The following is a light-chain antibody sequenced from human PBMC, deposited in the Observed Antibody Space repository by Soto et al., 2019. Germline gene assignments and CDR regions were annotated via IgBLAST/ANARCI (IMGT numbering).Light chain of an antibody. CDR2: GNT. CDR1: SSNIGAGYD. V-gene: IGLV1-40*01. J-gene: IGLJ3*02. Sequence: QAVVTQPPSVSGAPGQRVAISCTGSSSNIGAGYDVHWYQQLPGTAPKLLIYGNTNRPSGVPDRFSGSKSGPSASLAITGRQAEDEAEYYCQSYDSSRSGSTLFGGGTKVTVL. CDR3: QSYDSSRSGSTL.